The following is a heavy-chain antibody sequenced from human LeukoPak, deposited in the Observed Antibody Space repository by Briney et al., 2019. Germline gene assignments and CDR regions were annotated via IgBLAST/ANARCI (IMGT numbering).Heavy chain of an antibody. CDR3: ARDRCSGGSCYPRRRDYFDY. D-gene: IGHD2-15*01. V-gene: IGHV3-30*04. J-gene: IGHJ4*02. CDR2: VSNDEKTI. Sequence: GGSLRLSCVASGFTFTGHSMHWVRQAPGKGLEWVAVVSNDEKTIFYADSLKGRFTVSRDNAKNSLYLQMNSLRAEDTAVYYCARDRCSGGSCYPRRRDYFDYWGQGTLVTVSS. CDR1: GFTFTGHS.